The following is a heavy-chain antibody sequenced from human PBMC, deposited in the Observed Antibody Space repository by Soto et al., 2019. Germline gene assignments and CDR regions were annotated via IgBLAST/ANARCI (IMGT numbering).Heavy chain of an antibody. J-gene: IGHJ6*02. CDR1: GGTFSTAA. CDR2: IMPIFRTA. CDR3: ARDKDRPQLGGNYYYIMDV. V-gene: IGHV1-69*13. D-gene: IGHD3-3*02. Sequence: SVKVSCKASGGTFSTAAISWVRQAPGQGLEWMEGIMPIFRTADYAQKFQGRVTITADESTSTAYLELRSLRSEDTAVYYCARDKDRPQLGGNYYYIMDVWGQGTTVTVSS.